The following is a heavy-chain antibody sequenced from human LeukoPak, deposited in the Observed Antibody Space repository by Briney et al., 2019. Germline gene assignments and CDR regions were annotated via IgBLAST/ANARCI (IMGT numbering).Heavy chain of an antibody. J-gene: IGHJ4*02. V-gene: IGHV3-23*01. D-gene: IGHD6-6*01. Sequence: GGSLRLSCAASGFTFSSYAMSWVRQAPGKGLEWVSAISGSGGSTYYADSVKGRFTISRDNSKDTLYLQLNSLRAEDTAVYYCAKTRIAARPFDYWGQGTLVTVSS. CDR3: AKTRIAARPFDY. CDR2: ISGSGGST. CDR1: GFTFSSYA.